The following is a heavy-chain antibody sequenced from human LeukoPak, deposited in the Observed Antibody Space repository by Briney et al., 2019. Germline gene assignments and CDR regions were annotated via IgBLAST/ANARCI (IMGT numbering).Heavy chain of an antibody. J-gene: IGHJ6*03. Sequence: SETLSLTCTVSGGSISSGSYYWRWIRQPAGKGLEWIGRIYTSGSTNYNPSLKSRVTISVDTSKNQFSLKLSSVTAADTAVYYCARGAGIAVAGYYMDVWGKGTTVTVSS. CDR3: ARGAGIAVAGYYMDV. CDR1: GGSISSGSYY. D-gene: IGHD6-19*01. V-gene: IGHV4-61*02. CDR2: IYTSGST.